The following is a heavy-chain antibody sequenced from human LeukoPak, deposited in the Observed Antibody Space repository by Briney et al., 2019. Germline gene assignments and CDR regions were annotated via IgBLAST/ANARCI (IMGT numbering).Heavy chain of an antibody. CDR2: INHSGST. D-gene: IGHD3-9*01. J-gene: IGHJ5*02. CDR3: ARVRYDILTGYFNWFDP. CDR1: GGSFSGYY. Sequence: TSGTLSLTCAVYGGSFSGYYWSWIRQPPGKGLEWIGEINHSGSTNYNPSLKSRVTISVDTSKNQFSLKLSSVTAADTAVYYCARVRYDILTGYFNWFDPWGQGTLVTVSS. V-gene: IGHV4-34*01.